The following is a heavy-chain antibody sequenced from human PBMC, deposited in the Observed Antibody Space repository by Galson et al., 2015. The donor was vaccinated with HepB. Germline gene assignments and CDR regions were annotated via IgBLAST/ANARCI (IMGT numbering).Heavy chain of an antibody. CDR2: ISGSADTP. V-gene: IGHV3-23*01. CDR1: GFTFSSYA. J-gene: IGHJ4*02. D-gene: IGHD3-3*01. Sequence: SLRLSCAASGFTFSSYAMNWVRQAPGKGLEWVSVISGSADTPYYADSVKGRFTISRDNSKNTVYLQMNSLRAEDTAVYYCAKDVDYWSGYKDYWGQGTLVTVSS. CDR3: AKDVDYWSGYKDY.